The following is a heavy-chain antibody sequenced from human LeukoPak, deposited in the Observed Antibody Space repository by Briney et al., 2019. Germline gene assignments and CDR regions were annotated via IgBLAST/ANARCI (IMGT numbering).Heavy chain of an antibody. V-gene: IGHV3-33*06. Sequence: GSLRLSCAASGFTFSSYGMHGVRRAPGKGLEWVAVIWYDGSNKYYADSVKGRFTISRDNSKNTLYLQMNSLRAEDTAVYYCAKDRSPSSGGNFDYWGQGTLVTVSS. CDR1: GFTFSSYG. D-gene: IGHD2-15*01. CDR2: IWYDGSNK. CDR3: AKDRSPSSGGNFDY. J-gene: IGHJ4*02.